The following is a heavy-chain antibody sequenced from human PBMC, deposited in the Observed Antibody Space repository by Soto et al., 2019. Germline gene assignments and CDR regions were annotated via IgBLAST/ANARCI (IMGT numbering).Heavy chain of an antibody. V-gene: IGHV3-23*01. CDR1: GFTFSSYA. Sequence: PGGSLRLSCAASGFTFSSYAMSWVRQAPGKGLEWVSAISGSGGSTYYADSVKGRFTISRDNSKNTLYLQMNSLRAEDTAVYYCTKGYCSGGSCYSWSAFDIWGQGTMVTVSS. J-gene: IGHJ3*02. D-gene: IGHD2-15*01. CDR2: ISGSGGST. CDR3: TKGYCSGGSCYSWSAFDI.